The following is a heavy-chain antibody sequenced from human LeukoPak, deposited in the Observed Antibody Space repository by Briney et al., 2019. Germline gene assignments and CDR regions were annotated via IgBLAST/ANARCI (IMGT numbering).Heavy chain of an antibody. CDR1: GGTFSSYA. D-gene: IGHD3-10*01. CDR2: IIPIFGTA. J-gene: IGHJ4*02. CDR3: AREGTSGSGSTFDY. V-gene: IGHV1-69*05. Sequence: GSSVKVSCKASGGTFSSYAISWVRQAPGQGLEWMGGIIPIFGTANYAQKFQGRVTITTDESTSTAYMELSSLRSEGTAVYYCAREGTSGSGSTFDYWGQGTLVTVSS.